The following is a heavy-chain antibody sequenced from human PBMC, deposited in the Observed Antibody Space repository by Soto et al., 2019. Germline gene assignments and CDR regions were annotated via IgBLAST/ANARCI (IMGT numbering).Heavy chain of an antibody. V-gene: IGHV4-59*08. J-gene: IGHJ4*02. CDR1: GASISSYY. CDR3: ARFRGSSGYNFDY. Sequence: QVQLQESGLGLVKPSETLSLTCTVSGASISSYYWSWIRQPPGKGLEYIGYISHIGSTNYNPSLTSRVTISADASENQFSLRLTSVTAADTAVYYCARFRGSSGYNFDYWGQGTLVTVSS. D-gene: IGHD3-22*01. CDR2: ISHIGST.